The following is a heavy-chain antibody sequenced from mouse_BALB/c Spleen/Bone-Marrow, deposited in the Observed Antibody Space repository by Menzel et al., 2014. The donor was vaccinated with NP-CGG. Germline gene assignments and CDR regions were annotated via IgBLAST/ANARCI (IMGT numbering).Heavy chain of an antibody. CDR3: ARGDGYAMDY. CDR2: IDPENGNT. V-gene: IGHV14-1*02. Sequence: EVQLQQSGAEIVRPGALVKLSCKASGFNIKDYYMQWVKQRPEQGLEWIGWIDPENGNTIYDPKFQGKASITADTSSNTAYLQLSSLTSEDTAVYYCARGDGYAMDYWGQESSVTVSS. CDR1: GFNIKDYY. J-gene: IGHJ4*01.